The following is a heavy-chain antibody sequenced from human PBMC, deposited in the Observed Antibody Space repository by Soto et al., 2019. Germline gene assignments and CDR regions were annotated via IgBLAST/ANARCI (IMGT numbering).Heavy chain of an antibody. J-gene: IGHJ4*02. CDR1: GFTFSSYG. CDR3: ARDGMIVPYDY. V-gene: IGHV3-33*01. D-gene: IGHD3-22*01. Sequence: QVQLVESGGGVVQPGRSLRLSCAASGFTFSSYGMHWVRQAPGKGLEWVAVIWYDGSNKYYADSVKGRFTISRDNSKNTLYLQMNSLRAEDTAVYYCARDGMIVPYDYWGQGTLVTVSS. CDR2: IWYDGSNK.